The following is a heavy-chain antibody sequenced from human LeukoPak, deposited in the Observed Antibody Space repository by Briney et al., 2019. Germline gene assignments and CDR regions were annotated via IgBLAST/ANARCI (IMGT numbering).Heavy chain of an antibody. CDR1: GFTFSGYW. J-gene: IGHJ3*02. CDR2: INQDGSEK. D-gene: IGHD3-9*01. Sequence: GGSLRLSCAASGFTFSGYWMSWVRQAPGKGLEWVANINQDGSEKYYVDSVKGRFTISRDNAKNSLFLQMGSLRVEDTAVYYCATYDILTGYSPGAFDIWGQGTMVTVSS. V-gene: IGHV3-7*01. CDR3: ATYDILTGYSPGAFDI.